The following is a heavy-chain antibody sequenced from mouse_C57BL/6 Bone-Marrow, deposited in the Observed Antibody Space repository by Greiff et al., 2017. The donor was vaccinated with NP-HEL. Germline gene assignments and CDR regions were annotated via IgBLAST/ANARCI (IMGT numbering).Heavy chain of an antibody. V-gene: IGHV10-1*01. CDR2: IRSKSNNYAT. CDR1: GFSFNTYA. D-gene: IGHD1-1*01. Sequence: EVKVVESGGGLVQPKGSLKLSCAASGFSFNTYAMNWVRQAPGKGLEWVARIRSKSNNYATYYADSVKDRFTISRDDSESMLYLQMNNLKTEDTAMYYCVSTNYYAMDYWGQGTSVTVSS. CDR3: VSTNYYAMDY. J-gene: IGHJ4*01.